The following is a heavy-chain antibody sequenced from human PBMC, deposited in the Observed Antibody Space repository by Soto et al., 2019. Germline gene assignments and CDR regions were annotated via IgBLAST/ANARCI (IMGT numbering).Heavy chain of an antibody. D-gene: IGHD1-26*01. CDR3: ATRSSGSFHFDF. CDR1: GGSFNNYA. CDR2: IIPVFGTP. Sequence: SVKVSCKASGGSFNNYAISWVRQAPGQGLEWMGGIIPVFGTPNYAQKFQGRLTIIAGEYTTTAYMELSSLRSEDTALYYCATRSSGSFHFDFWGQGTLVTVSS. V-gene: IGHV1-69*13. J-gene: IGHJ4*02.